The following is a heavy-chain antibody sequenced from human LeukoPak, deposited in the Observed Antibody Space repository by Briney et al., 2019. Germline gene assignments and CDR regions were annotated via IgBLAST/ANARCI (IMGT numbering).Heavy chain of an antibody. CDR3: ARGLRGLWSFYTTLYYFDY. D-gene: IGHD5-18*01. V-gene: IGHV4-4*07. J-gene: IGHJ4*02. CDR1: GGSISNYY. Sequence: PSETLSLTCTVSGGSISNYYWSWIRQPAGKGLEWIGRIYTSGNTNYNPSLKSRVTMSVDTSKNQFSLKLSSVTAADTAVYYCARGLRGLWSFYTTLYYFDYWGQGTLVTVSS. CDR2: IYTSGNT.